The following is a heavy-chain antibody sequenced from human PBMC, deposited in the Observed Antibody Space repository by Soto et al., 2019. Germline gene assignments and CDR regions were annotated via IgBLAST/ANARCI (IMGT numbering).Heavy chain of an antibody. D-gene: IGHD4-17*01. Sequence: QITLKESGPTLVKPTQTPTLTCTFSGFSLSTSGVGVGCVRQPPEKALEWLALVYWNADKRHRPSLKSRLTISRVNSQDRAGITLSNVGPVHTPPYHRADKFETDGYYCSSPFDTWGQGPVVTVSS. J-gene: IGHJ5*01. CDR3: ADKFETDGYYCSSPFDT. CDR2: VYWNADK. CDR1: GFSLSTSGVG. V-gene: IGHV2-5*01.